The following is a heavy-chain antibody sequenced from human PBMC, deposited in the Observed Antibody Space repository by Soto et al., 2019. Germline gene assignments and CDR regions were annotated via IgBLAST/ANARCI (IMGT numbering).Heavy chain of an antibody. D-gene: IGHD1-26*01. J-gene: IGHJ1*01. V-gene: IGHV1-8*01. CDR3: ARDRWELPADYFQH. Sequence: ASVKVSCKASGYTFTSYDINWVRQATGQGLEWMGWMNANSGNTNYAQKFQGRVTMTRDTSTSTAYMELRSLRSDDTAVYYCARDRWELPADYFQHLGQGTLVTVSS. CDR1: GYTFTSYD. CDR2: MNANSGNT.